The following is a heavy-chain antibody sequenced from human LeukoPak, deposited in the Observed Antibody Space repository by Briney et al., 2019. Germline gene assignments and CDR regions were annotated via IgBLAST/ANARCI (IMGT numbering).Heavy chain of an antibody. CDR3: ARGSTRDKFDP. D-gene: IGHD2-15*01. Sequence: SETLSLTCTVSGGSISSYYWSWIRQPPGKGLEWIEYIYYSGSTNYNPSLKSRVTISVDTSKNQFSLKLSSVTAADTAVYYCARGSTRDKFDPWGQGTLVTVSS. CDR2: IYYSGST. CDR1: GGSISSYY. J-gene: IGHJ5*02. V-gene: IGHV4-59*01.